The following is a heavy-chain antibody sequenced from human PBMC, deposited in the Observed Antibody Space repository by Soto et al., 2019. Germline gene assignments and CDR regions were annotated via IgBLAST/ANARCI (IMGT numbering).Heavy chain of an antibody. D-gene: IGHD3-22*01. V-gene: IGHV1-2*02. CDR1: GYTFTGYY. CDR2: INPNSGGT. CDR3: ARDDXDGVYYYDNSGYYPFDY. Sequence: ASVKVSCKGSGYTFTGYYMHWVRQAPGQGLEWMGWINPNSGGTNYAQKFQGRVTMTRDTSISTAYMELSRLRSDDTAVYYCARDDXDGVYYYDNSGYYPFDYWGQGTLVTVSS. J-gene: IGHJ4*02.